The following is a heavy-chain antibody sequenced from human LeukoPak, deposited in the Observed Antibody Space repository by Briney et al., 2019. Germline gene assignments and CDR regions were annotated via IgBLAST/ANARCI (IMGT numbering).Heavy chain of an antibody. CDR1: GFTFSNYA. V-gene: IGHV3-23*01. D-gene: IGHD5-12*01. Sequence: QPGGSLRLSCAASGFTFSNYAVRWVRQAPGKGLDWVSVISGPGTSTSYGNSVKGRFTISRDNSKNTLYLQMNSLRAEDTAVYYCARDPVWQVDLSPYHAFDIWGQGTMVTVSS. CDR3: ARDPVWQVDLSPYHAFDI. J-gene: IGHJ3*02. CDR2: ISGPGTST.